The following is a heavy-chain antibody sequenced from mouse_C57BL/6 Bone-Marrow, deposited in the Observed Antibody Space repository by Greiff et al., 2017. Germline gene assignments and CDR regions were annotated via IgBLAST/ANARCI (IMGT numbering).Heavy chain of an antibody. CDR3: ARSDDYDEERFAY. Sequence: EVQLQQSGAELVRPGSSVKMSCKTSGYTFTGYGINWVKQRPGQGLEWIGYIYIGTGYTEYNEKFKGKATLTSAKSSSTAYMQLSSLPSEDSAIYFCARSDDYDEERFAYWGQGTLVTVSA. V-gene: IGHV1-58*01. CDR2: IYIGTGYT. J-gene: IGHJ3*01. CDR1: GYTFTGYG. D-gene: IGHD2-4*01.